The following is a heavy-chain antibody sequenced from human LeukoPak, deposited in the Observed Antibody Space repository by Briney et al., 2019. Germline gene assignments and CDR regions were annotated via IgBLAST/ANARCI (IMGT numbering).Heavy chain of an antibody. D-gene: IGHD3-3*01. V-gene: IGHV4-38-2*01. CDR3: ASEYYDFAEGAFDI. CDR1: GYPFSSGYY. Sequence: SETLSLTCAVSGYPFSSGYYWGWIRQPPGKGLERIGSIYHSGSTYYNPSLKSRVTISVDTSKNQFSLKLSSVTAADTAVYYCASEYYDFAEGAFDIWGQGTMVTVSS. CDR2: IYHSGST. J-gene: IGHJ3*02.